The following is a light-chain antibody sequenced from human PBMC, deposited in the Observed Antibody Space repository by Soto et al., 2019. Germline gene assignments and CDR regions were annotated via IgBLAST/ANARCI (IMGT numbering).Light chain of an antibody. CDR1: QSVDNY. J-gene: IGKJ4*01. V-gene: IGKV3-11*01. CDR2: GAT. Sequence: EIVLTQSPATLSLSPGERATLSCRASQSVDNYLVWYQQKPGQGPRLIIYGATNRATGSPARFSGSGSGTDFTLTISSLEPEDFAVYYCQQGYRRVTFGGGTRVEV. CDR3: QQGYRRVT.